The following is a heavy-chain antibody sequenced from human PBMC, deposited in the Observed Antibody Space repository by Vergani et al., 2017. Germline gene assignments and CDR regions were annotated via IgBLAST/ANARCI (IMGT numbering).Heavy chain of an antibody. CDR3: ARVVPYYDFWSGYHYYMDV. V-gene: IGHV1-2*02. CDR1: GYTFTGYY. Sequence: QVQLVQSGAEVKKPGASVKVSCKASGYTFTGYYMHWVRQAPGQGLEWMGWINPNSGGTNYAQKFQGRVTMTRETSISTAYMELSRLRSDDTAVYYCARVVPYYDFWSGYHYYMDVWGKGTTVTVSS. D-gene: IGHD3-3*01. J-gene: IGHJ6*03. CDR2: INPNSGGT.